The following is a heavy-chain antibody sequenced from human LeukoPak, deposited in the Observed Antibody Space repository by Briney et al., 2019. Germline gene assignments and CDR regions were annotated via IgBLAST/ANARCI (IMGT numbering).Heavy chain of an antibody. CDR2: ISNNGGYT. CDR1: GFTFSSSA. Sequence: GGSLRLSCAASGFTFSSSAMSWVRQAPGKGLEWVSAISNNGGYTYYADSVQGRFTISRDNAKNSLYLQMNSLRAEDTAVYYCARVEMATIDYWGQGTLVTVSS. V-gene: IGHV3-23*01. CDR3: ARVEMATIDY. D-gene: IGHD5-24*01. J-gene: IGHJ4*02.